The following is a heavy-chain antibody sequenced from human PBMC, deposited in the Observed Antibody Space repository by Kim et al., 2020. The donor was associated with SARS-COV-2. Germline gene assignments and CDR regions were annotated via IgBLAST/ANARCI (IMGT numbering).Heavy chain of an antibody. CDR3: ARDRKYGDLDY. CDR2: TYYSGST. V-gene: IGHV4-31*03. J-gene: IGHJ4*02. D-gene: IGHD4-17*01. CDR1: GGSISSGGYY. Sequence: SETLSLTCTVSGGSISSGGYYWSWIRQHPGKGLEWFGYTYYSGSTYYNPSLKSRVTISVDSSKNQFSLKLSSVTAAATAAYYCARDRKYGDLDYWGQGTL.